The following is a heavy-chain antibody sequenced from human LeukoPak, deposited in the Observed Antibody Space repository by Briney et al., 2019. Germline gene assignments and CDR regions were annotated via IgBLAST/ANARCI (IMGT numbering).Heavy chain of an antibody. J-gene: IGHJ3*02. CDR1: GGSISSIDY. CDR2: IYHSGST. CDR3: ARDPGGGYKDDALDI. Sequence: PSETLSLTCAVSGGSISSIDYWTWVRQPPGKGLEWIGEIYHSGSTNYNPSLKSRVTISVDKSKNQFCLKVNSVTAADTAVYYCARDPGGGYKDDALDIWGQGTMVTVSS. D-gene: IGHD3-16*01. V-gene: IGHV4-4*02.